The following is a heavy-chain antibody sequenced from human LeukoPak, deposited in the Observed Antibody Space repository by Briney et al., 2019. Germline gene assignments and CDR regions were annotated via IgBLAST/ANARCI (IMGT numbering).Heavy chain of an antibody. Sequence: PGRSLRLSCAASGFTFSSYGMHWVRQAPGKGLEWVAVIWYDGSYKYYADSVKGRFTISRDNSKNTLYLQMNSLRAEDTAVYYCARRPKTGAQPDYYGMDVWGKGTTVTVSS. CDR2: IWYDGSYK. D-gene: IGHD1-1*01. CDR3: ARRPKTGAQPDYYGMDV. V-gene: IGHV3-33*01. CDR1: GFTFSSYG. J-gene: IGHJ6*04.